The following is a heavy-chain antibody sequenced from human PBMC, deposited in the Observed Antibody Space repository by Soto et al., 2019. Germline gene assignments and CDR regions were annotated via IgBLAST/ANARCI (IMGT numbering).Heavy chain of an antibody. D-gene: IGHD2-15*01. J-gene: IGHJ4*02. CDR1: GFPFGRSA. Sequence: EVQLLESGGGLVQPGGSLRLSCAASGFPFGRSAMSWVRQAPGMGLEWVSTIISDTARTHYADSVKGRFTISRDRSNNMMFLQMNSLRAADTAVYYCATQDCSGAACSPPGWGQGTLVTVSS. V-gene: IGHV3-23*01. CDR3: ATQDCSGAACSPPG. CDR2: IISDTART.